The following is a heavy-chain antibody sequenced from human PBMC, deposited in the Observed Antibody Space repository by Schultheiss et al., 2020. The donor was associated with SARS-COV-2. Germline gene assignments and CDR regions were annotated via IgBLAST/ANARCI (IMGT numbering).Heavy chain of an antibody. Sequence: SETLSLTCAVYGGSFSGYYWSWIRQPPGKGLEWIGYIYYSGSTNYNPSLKSRVTISVDTSKNQFSLKLSSVTAADTAVYYCAREDSSEGADYWGQGTLVTVSS. D-gene: IGHD6-19*01. V-gene: IGHV4-59*01. CDR1: GGSFSGYY. J-gene: IGHJ4*02. CDR3: AREDSSEGADY. CDR2: IYYSGST.